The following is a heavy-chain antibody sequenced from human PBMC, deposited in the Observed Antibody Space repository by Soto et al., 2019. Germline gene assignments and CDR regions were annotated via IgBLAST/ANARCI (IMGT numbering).Heavy chain of an antibody. J-gene: IGHJ4*02. Sequence: QVQLQESGPGLVKPSQTLSLTCTVSGGSISTGGYYWTRIRQHPGKGLEWIGYIYYSGSTYYNPSLTSRVTIAVDTSKNQFSLKLSSVTAEDTAVYYCARGLSVTLFDNWGQGTLVTVSS. D-gene: IGHD4-17*01. CDR2: IYYSGST. CDR3: ARGLSVTLFDN. CDR1: GGSISTGGYY. V-gene: IGHV4-31*03.